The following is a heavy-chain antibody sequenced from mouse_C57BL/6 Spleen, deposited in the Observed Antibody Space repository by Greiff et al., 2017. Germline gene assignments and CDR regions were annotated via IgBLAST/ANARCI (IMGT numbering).Heavy chain of an antibody. V-gene: IGHV2-6-1*01. D-gene: IGHD2-4*01. CDR3: ARHDDYDGPYAMDY. CDR2: IWSDGST. CDR1: GFSLTSYG. Sequence: VMLVESGPGLVAPSQSLSITCTVSGFSLTSYGVHWVRQPPGKGLEWLVVIWSDGSTNYNSALKSTLSFINATSKSQVFLKMHSLHSYATAMYYCARHDDYDGPYAMDYWGQGTSVTVSS. J-gene: IGHJ4*01.